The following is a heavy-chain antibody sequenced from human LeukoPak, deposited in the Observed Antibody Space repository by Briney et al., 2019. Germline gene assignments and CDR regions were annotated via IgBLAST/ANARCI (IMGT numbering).Heavy chain of an antibody. CDR3: ARDPRTTTSRNWFDP. CDR1: GGSISSSNW. CDR2: IYHSGST. J-gene: IGHJ5*02. D-gene: IGHD1/OR15-1a*01. Sequence: SETLSLTCAVSGGSISSSNWWSWVRQPPGKGLEWIGEIYHSGSTNYNPSLKSRVTISVDKSKNQFSLKLSSVTAADTAVYYCARDPRTTTSRNWFDPWGQGTLVTVSA. V-gene: IGHV4-4*02.